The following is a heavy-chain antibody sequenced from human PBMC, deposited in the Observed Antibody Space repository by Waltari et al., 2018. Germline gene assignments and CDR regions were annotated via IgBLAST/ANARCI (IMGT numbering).Heavy chain of an antibody. V-gene: IGHV4-34*01. Sequence: QVQLQQWGAGLLKPSETLSLTCAVYGGSFRGYYWSWIRQPPGTGLEGIGEINHRRSTNHNPSPKSRGTIAVDTSKNQFSLKRSSVTAADTAVYYCARRGWPTMVRGVSYYYYGMDVWGQGTTVTVSS. CDR1: GGSFRGYY. J-gene: IGHJ6*02. CDR2: INHRRST. CDR3: ARRGWPTMVRGVSYYYYGMDV. D-gene: IGHD3-10*01.